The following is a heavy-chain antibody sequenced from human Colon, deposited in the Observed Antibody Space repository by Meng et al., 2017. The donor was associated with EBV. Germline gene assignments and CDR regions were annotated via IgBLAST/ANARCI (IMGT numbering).Heavy chain of an antibody. CDR1: CDSISSGDYS. CDR2: IYHGGTT. CDR3: ARGPYCGGDCYWFDP. V-gene: IGHV4-30-2*01. Sequence: QPPRQDSDSGLLQPSQSLSLTRAVSCDSISSGDYSWSWIRQPPGQGLEWIGYIYHGGTTYNTSLKSRVTISVDNSKNQFSLRLTSVTAADTAVYYCARGPYCGGDCYWFDPWGQGTLVTVSS. D-gene: IGHD2-21*02. J-gene: IGHJ5*02.